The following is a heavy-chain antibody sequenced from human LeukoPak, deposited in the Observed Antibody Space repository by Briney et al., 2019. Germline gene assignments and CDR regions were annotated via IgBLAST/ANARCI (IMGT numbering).Heavy chain of an antibody. D-gene: IGHD3-10*01. Sequence: SETLSLTCTVSGGSISSYYWSWIRQPPGKGLEWIGYIYYSGSTNYNPSLKSRVTISVDTSKNQFSLKLGSVTAADTAVYYCASLYYYGSGTTNMDVWGKGTTVTVSS. CDR2: IYYSGST. V-gene: IGHV4-59*01. J-gene: IGHJ6*03. CDR1: GGSISSYY. CDR3: ASLYYYGSGTTNMDV.